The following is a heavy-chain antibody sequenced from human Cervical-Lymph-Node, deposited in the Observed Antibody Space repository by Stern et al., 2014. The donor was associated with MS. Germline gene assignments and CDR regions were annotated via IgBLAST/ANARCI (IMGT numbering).Heavy chain of an antibody. V-gene: IGHV3-30*04. CDR1: GFTFRNYA. Sequence: VQLVESGGGVVQPGRSLRLSCAASGFTFRNYAIHWVRQAPDKGLDWVAVISQDGDKRFYADSVKGRFTISRDNSKNTLYLEMNSLRPEDTAVYFCARDSTAMVDYWGQGTLVTVSS. J-gene: IGHJ4*02. CDR2: ISQDGDKR. D-gene: IGHD5-18*01. CDR3: ARDSTAMVDY.